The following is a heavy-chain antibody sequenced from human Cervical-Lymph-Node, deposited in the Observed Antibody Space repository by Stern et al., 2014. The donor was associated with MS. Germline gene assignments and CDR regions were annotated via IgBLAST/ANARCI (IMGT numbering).Heavy chain of an antibody. D-gene: IGHD6-6*01. CDR2: ISYDGSNK. Sequence: VHLVESGGGVVQPGRSLRLSCAASGFTFSSYGMHWVRQAPGKGLEWVAVISYDGSNKYYADSVKGRFTISRDNSKNTLYLQMNSLRAEDTAVYYCAKDHGYSSSSSFFDYWGQGTLFTVSS. CDR1: GFTFSSYG. CDR3: AKDHGYSSSSSFFDY. J-gene: IGHJ4*02. V-gene: IGHV3-30*18.